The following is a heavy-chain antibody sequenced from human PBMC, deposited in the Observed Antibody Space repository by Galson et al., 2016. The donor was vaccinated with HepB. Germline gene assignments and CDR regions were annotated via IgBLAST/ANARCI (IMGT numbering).Heavy chain of an antibody. CDR3: ATPRYCYSGSCSIWYYDI. J-gene: IGHJ2*01. CDR1: GFTFTSSA. CDR2: IVVGSGDT. D-gene: IGHD2-15*01. Sequence: SVKVSCKASGFTFTSSAVQWARQARGQRLEWIGWIVVGSGDTNYAKKFQERVTITRDMSTSTAYMELSSLRAEDPAVYYCATPRYCYSGSCSIWYYDIWGRGTLVTVSS. V-gene: IGHV1-58*01.